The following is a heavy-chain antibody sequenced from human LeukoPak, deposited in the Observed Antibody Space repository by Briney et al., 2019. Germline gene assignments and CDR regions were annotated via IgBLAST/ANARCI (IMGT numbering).Heavy chain of an antibody. CDR1: GFTFSSYN. CDR2: IREDGSEK. CDR3: ARGPTNGQAFDY. D-gene: IGHD2-8*01. Sequence: GGSLRLSCAASGFTFSSYNMTWVRQAPGKGLEWVASIREDGSEKTSVDSVKGRFTISRDNAKNSLYLQMDSLRAEDTAVYYCARGPTNGQAFDYWGQGTLVSVSS. V-gene: IGHV3-7*01. J-gene: IGHJ4*02.